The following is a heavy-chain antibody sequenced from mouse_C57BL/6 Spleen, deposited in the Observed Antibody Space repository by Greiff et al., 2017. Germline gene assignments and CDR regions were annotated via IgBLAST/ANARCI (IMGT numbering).Heavy chain of an antibody. J-gene: IGHJ3*01. V-gene: IGHV1-42*01. Sequence: VQLQQSGPELVKPGASVKISCKASGYSFTGYYMNWVKQSPEKSLEWIGEINPSTGGTTYNQKFKAKATLTVDKSSSTAYMQLKSLTSEDSAVYYCARHPAWFAYWGQGTLVTVSA. CDR1: GYSFTGYY. CDR2: INPSTGGT. CDR3: ARHPAWFAY.